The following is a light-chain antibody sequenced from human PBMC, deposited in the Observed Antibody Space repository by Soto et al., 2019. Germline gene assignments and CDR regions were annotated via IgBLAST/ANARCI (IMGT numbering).Light chain of an antibody. V-gene: IGLV2-8*01. J-gene: IGLJ1*01. CDR2: EVT. CDR1: SSDVGGYNY. Sequence: QSVLTQPPSASGSPGQSVTISCTGTSSDVGGYNYVSWYQQHPGKAPKLMIYEVTKRPSGVPDRFSGSKSGNTASLTVSGLQAEDEADYYCSSYASSNKRVFGPGTKVTVL. CDR3: SSYASSNKRV.